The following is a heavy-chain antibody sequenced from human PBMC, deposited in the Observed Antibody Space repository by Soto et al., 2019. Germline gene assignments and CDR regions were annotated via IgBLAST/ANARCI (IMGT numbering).Heavy chain of an antibody. D-gene: IGHD3-9*01. CDR1: GFTFSNYD. J-gene: IGHJ4*02. Sequence: GSLRLSGSASGFTFSNYDMVWVRQAPGKGLEYISAITSHGHITYYADSVKGRFTISRDNSKNTLSLQMNSLRAEDTAVYYCASGGDYDILTGYRDYWGQGT. CDR3: ASGGDYDILTGYRDY. CDR2: ITSHGHIT. V-gene: IGHV3-64*04.